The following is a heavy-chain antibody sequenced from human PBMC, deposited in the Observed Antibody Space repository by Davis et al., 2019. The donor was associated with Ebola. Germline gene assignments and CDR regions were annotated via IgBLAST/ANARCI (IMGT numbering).Heavy chain of an antibody. CDR2: IRGTGGRT. J-gene: IGHJ6*04. V-gene: IGHV3-23*01. CDR3: AKDGWFGELDYYGMDV. D-gene: IGHD3-10*01. Sequence: GESLKISCAASGFSFTAFGNYVMNWVRQVPGKGLEWVSAIRGTGGRTYYADSVQGRFTISRDNAKNSLFLQMNSLRAEDTAVYYCAKDGWFGELDYYGMDVWGKGTTVTVSS. CDR1: GFSFTAFGNYV.